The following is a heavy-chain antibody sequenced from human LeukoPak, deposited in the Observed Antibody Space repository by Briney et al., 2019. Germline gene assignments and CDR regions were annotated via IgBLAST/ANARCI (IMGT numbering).Heavy chain of an antibody. CDR3: AELGITMIGGV. CDR1: GFTFSSYE. Sequence: GGSLRLSCAASGFTFSSYEMNWVRQAPGKGLEWVSYISSSGSTIYYADSVKCRFTISRDNAKNSLYLQMNSLRGEDTAVYYCAELGITMIGGVWGKGTTVTISS. J-gene: IGHJ6*04. CDR2: ISSSGSTI. V-gene: IGHV3-48*03. D-gene: IGHD3-10*02.